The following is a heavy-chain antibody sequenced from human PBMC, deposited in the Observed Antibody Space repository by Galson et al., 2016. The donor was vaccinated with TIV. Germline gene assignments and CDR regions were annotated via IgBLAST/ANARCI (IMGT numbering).Heavy chain of an antibody. D-gene: IGHD2-8*01. CDR3: ARGASQYCPTGGCAHFDN. J-gene: IGHJ4*02. Sequence: SLRLSCAASGFTFSDYWVHWVRQAPGKGLVWVSRINPDGGRTNYADSVKGRVTISRDNAKNTLYLQLNSLRVEDTAVYFCARGASQYCPTGGCAHFDNWGQGTLVTVSS. CDR1: GFTFSDYW. CDR2: INPDGGRT. V-gene: IGHV3-74*01.